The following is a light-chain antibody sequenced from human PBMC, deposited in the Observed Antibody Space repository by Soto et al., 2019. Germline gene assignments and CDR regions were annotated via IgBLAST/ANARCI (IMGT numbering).Light chain of an antibody. V-gene: IGLV2-23*01. CDR1: SSDVGSYNL. CDR3: CSYAGSSTHYV. CDR2: EGS. Sequence: LTQPASVSGSPGQSITISCTGTSSDVGSYNLVSWYQQHPGKAPKLMIYEGSKRPSGVSNRFSGSKSGNTASLTISGLQAEDEADYYCCSYAGSSTHYVFGTGTKVTVL. J-gene: IGLJ1*01.